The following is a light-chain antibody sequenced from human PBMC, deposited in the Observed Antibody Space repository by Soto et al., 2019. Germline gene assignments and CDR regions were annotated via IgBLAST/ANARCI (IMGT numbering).Light chain of an antibody. J-gene: IGKJ4*01. V-gene: IGKV3-15*01. CDR2: GAS. Sequence: EIVMTQSPATLSVSPGERATLSCRASQSVSSNLAWYQQKPGQAPRLLIYGASTRATGIPARFSGSGSGTEFTLTIRSLQSEDIAGNYCQQYNNWPPLTFGGGTKVEIK. CDR3: QQYNNWPPLT. CDR1: QSVSSN.